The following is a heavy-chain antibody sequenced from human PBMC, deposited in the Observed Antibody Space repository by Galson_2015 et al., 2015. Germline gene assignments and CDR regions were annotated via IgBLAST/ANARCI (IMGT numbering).Heavy chain of an antibody. V-gene: IGHV3-23*01. J-gene: IGHJ3*02. D-gene: IGHD4-17*01. CDR3: AKDPNGDYVGAFDT. Sequence: SLRLSCAASGFILSSYATTWARQSSGKGLEWVSTITSSGDIIRYADSVKGRFTTSRDNSRNTLFLQMSSLRVEDTAIYYCAKDPNGDYVGAFDTWGHGTLVTVSS. CDR1: GFILSSYA. CDR2: ITSSGDII.